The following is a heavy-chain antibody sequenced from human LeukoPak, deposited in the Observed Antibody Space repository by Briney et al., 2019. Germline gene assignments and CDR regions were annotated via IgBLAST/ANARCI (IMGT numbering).Heavy chain of an antibody. V-gene: IGHV4-30-4*01. CDR2: IYSGST. Sequence: SETLSLTCTVSGGSISSGDYYWSWIRQPPGKGLEWIGYIYSGSTYYNPSLKSRVTISVDTPKNQFSLKLSSVTAADTAVYYCARPTGYSYGDAFDIWGQGTMVTVSS. J-gene: IGHJ3*02. D-gene: IGHD5-18*01. CDR1: GGSISSGDYY. CDR3: ARPTGYSYGDAFDI.